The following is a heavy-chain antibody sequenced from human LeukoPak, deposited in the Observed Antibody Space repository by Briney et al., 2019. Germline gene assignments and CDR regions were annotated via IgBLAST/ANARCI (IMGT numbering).Heavy chain of an antibody. V-gene: IGHV3-33*01. D-gene: IGHD2-15*01. CDR1: GFTFSSYG. J-gene: IGHJ3*02. CDR2: IWYDGSNK. Sequence: PGGSLRLSCAASGFTFSSYGMHWVRQAPGKGLEWVAVIWYDGSNKYYADSVKGGVTISRENSKNTLYLQMNSLTAADTAVYYCARVETLGYCSGGSCYDADAFDIWGQGTMVTVSS. CDR3: ARVETLGYCSGGSCYDADAFDI.